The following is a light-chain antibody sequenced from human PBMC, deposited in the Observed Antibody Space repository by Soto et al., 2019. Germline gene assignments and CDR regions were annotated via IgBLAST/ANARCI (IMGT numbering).Light chain of an antibody. CDR1: QDISKN. V-gene: IGKV1-12*01. CDR2: AAS. CDR3: QQTKGFPLT. J-gene: IGKJ4*01. Sequence: DNQMNHSPSCLSASVGARRTITCRASQDISKNLAWYQQIPGKAPKLLIFAASTLQSGVPSRFSASGSGTYFILTVGGLQPEDAATYYSQQTKGFPLTFGGGTKVDIK.